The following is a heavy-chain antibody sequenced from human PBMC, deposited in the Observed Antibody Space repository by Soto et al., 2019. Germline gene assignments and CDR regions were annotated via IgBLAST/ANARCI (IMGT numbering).Heavy chain of an antibody. V-gene: IGHV4-31*03. J-gene: IGHJ3*02. Sequence: LSLTCTVSGGSISGGGYYWSWIRQHPGKGLEWIGYIYYSGSTYYNPSLKSRVTISVDTSKNQFSLKLSSVTAADTAVYYCARAGSNYYDSSGYYHSFAFDIWGQGTMVTVSS. CDR1: GGSISGGGYY. CDR3: ARAGSNYYDSSGYYHSFAFDI. CDR2: IYYSGST. D-gene: IGHD3-22*01.